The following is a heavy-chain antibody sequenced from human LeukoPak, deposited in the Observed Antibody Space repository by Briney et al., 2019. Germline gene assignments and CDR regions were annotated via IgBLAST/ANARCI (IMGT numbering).Heavy chain of an antibody. CDR1: GGSFSGYY. Sequence: SETLSLTCAVYGGSFSGYYWSWIRQPPGKGLEWIGEINHSGSTNYNPSLKSRVTISLDTSKNQFSLKLTSVTAADTAVYYCASHVGAFNWFDPWGQGTLVTVSS. CDR2: INHSGST. D-gene: IGHD1-26*01. V-gene: IGHV4-34*01. CDR3: ASHVGAFNWFDP. J-gene: IGHJ5*02.